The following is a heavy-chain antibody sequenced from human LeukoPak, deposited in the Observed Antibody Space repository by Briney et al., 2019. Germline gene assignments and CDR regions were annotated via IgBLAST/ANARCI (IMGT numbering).Heavy chain of an antibody. CDR1: GFTFSNFG. Sequence: GGSLRLSCAASGFTFSNFGMNWVRQAPGKGLQWVAFISYDGKDKYYSDSVKGRITISSDNSKSTLYVQMDSLRTEDTAVYYCAKARGSGFQRGGAFDMWGQGTRVTVSS. CDR3: AKARGSGFQRGGAFDM. J-gene: IGHJ3*02. V-gene: IGHV3-30*02. D-gene: IGHD6-19*01. CDR2: ISYDGKDK.